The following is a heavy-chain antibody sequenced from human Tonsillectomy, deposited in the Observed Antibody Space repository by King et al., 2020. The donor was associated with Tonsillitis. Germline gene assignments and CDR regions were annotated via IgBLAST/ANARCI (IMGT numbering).Heavy chain of an antibody. J-gene: IGHJ4*02. D-gene: IGHD3-22*01. V-gene: IGHV3-33*08. Sequence: VQLVESGGGVVQPGRSLRLSCAASGFTFSTYGMHWVRQAPGKGLEWVAVIWYDGSNEYYADSVKGRFTISRDNSKNTLFLQMNSLRVEDTAIYYCVRVSRYYDSCVYYWVFDYWGQGTLVTVSS. CDR3: VRVSRYYDSCVYYWVFDY. CDR1: GFTFSTYG. CDR2: IWYDGSNE.